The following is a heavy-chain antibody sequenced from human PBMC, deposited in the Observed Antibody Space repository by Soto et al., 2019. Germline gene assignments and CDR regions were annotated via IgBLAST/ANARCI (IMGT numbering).Heavy chain of an antibody. D-gene: IGHD3-3*01. CDR1: GFTFSSYG. CDR2: ISYDGSNK. CDR3: AKGSEYYDFWSGSAPHYYYGMDV. J-gene: IGHJ6*02. V-gene: IGHV3-30*18. Sequence: GGSLRLSCAASGFTFSSYGMHWVRQAPGKGLEWVAVISYDGSNKYYADSVKGRFTISRDNSKNTLNLQMNSLRAEDTAVYYCAKGSEYYDFWSGSAPHYYYGMDVWGQGTTVTVSS.